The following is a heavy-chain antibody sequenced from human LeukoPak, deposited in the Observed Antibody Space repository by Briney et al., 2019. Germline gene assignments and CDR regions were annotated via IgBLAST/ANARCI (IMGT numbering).Heavy chain of an antibody. D-gene: IGHD6-13*01. J-gene: IGHJ5*02. V-gene: IGHV4-4*07. CDR1: GGSITIYY. CDR2: IYTSGNT. Sequence: PSETLSLTCTVSGGSITIYYWSWIRQPAGKGLEWIGRIYTSGNTNYNPSLKSRVTMSVDTSKNQFSLKLSSVTAADTAVYYCARDLPGQYSSSWNNWFDPWGQGTLVTVSS. CDR3: ARDLPGQYSSSWNNWFDP.